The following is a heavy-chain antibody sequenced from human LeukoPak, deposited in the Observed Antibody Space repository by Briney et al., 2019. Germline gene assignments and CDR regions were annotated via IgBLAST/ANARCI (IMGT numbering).Heavy chain of an antibody. CDR1: GYTFTGYY. CDR2: INPNSGGA. CDR3: ARDLEQYDFWSGYYPDY. J-gene: IGHJ4*02. V-gene: IGHV1-2*06. Sequence: ASVKVSCKASGYTFTGYYMHWVRQAPGQGLEWMGRINPNSGGANYAQKFQGRVTMNRDTSISTAYMELSRLRSDDTAVYYCARDLEQYDFWSGYYPDYWGQGTLVTVSS. D-gene: IGHD3-3*01.